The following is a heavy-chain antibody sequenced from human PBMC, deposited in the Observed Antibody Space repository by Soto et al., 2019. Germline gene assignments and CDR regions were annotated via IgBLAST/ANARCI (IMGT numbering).Heavy chain of an antibody. CDR3: ARRAAAGSWFDP. CDR1: GYSFTSYW. CDR2: IDPSDSYT. Sequence: EVQLVQSGAEVKKPGESLRISCKGSGYSFTSYWINWVRQMPGKGLEWMGRIDPSDSYTNYSPSFQGHVTISADKSISTAYLKWSSLKASDPAMYYCARRAAAGSWFDPWGQGTLVTVSS. J-gene: IGHJ5*02. D-gene: IGHD6-13*01. V-gene: IGHV5-10-1*01.